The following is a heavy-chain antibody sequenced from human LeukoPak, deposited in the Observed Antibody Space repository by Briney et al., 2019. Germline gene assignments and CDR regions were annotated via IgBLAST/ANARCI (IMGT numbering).Heavy chain of an antibody. CDR2: ISSSSSSSI. CDR3: AKVRKAITIFDAFDI. D-gene: IGHD3-3*01. CDR1: GFTFNTYH. Sequence: GGSLRLSCAASGFTFNTYHMNWVRQAPGKGLEWVSYISSSSSSSIYYADSVKGRFTISRDNSKNTLYLQMNSLRAEDTAVYYCAKVRKAITIFDAFDIWGQGTMVTVSS. V-gene: IGHV3-48*01. J-gene: IGHJ3*02.